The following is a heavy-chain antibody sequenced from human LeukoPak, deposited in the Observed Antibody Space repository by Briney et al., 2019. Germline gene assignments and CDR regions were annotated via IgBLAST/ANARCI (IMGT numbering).Heavy chain of an antibody. CDR2: INPDSGFT. D-gene: IGHD3-16*01. J-gene: IGHJ4*02. Sequence: GASVKVSCKTSGYRFTDDYIHWVRQAPGQGLEWMGWINPDSGFTNYAPKFQGRVIMTRDTSISTAYMEVRRLSYDDTAIYYCAPTSEAYTSNWSVWGQGTLVTVSP. CDR3: APTSEAYTSNWSV. V-gene: IGHV1-2*02. CDR1: GYRFTDDY.